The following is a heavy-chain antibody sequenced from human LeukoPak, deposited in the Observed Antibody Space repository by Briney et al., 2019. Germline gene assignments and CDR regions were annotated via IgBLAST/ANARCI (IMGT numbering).Heavy chain of an antibody. CDR1: GGSINNYF. CDR3: ARETVDLGRSLDS. Sequence: SETLSLTCTVSGGSINNYFWTWIRQPAGKGLEWIGRIYTSGITNCNPSLKSRVTMSVDTSKNHFSLSLGSVTAADTAMYYCARETVDLGRSLDSWGQGTLVTVSS. CDR2: IYTSGIT. J-gene: IGHJ4*02. V-gene: IGHV4-4*07. D-gene: IGHD1-1*01.